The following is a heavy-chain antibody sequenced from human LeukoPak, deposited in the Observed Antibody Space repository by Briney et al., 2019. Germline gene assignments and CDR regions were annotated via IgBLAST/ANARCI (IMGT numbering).Heavy chain of an antibody. CDR2: IYYSGST. CDR3: ASGYYYDSSGYLLFDY. V-gene: IGHV4-61*01. CDR1: GGSVSSGSYY. J-gene: IGHJ4*02. Sequence: SETLSLTCTVSGGSVSSGSYYWTWIRQPPGKGLEWIGYIYYSGSTNYNPSLKSRVTISRDTSKNQFSLKVSSVTAADTAVYYCASGYYYDSSGYLLFDYWGQGTLVTVSS. D-gene: IGHD3-22*01.